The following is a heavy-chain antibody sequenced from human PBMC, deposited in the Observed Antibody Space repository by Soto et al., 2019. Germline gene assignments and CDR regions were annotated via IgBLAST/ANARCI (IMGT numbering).Heavy chain of an antibody. CDR3: AEGYSSSTPSGY. V-gene: IGHV1-69*13. Sequence: SSVKVSCKASGGTFSSYAISWVRQAPGQGLEWMGGIIPIFGTANYAQKFQGRVTITADESTSTAYMELSSLRSEDTAVYYCAEGYSSSTPSGYWGQGTLVTVSS. J-gene: IGHJ4*02. CDR1: GGTFSSYA. D-gene: IGHD6-6*01. CDR2: IIPIFGTA.